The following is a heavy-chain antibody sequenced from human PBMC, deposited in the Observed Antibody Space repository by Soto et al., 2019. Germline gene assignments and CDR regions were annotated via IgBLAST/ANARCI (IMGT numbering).Heavy chain of an antibody. D-gene: IGHD2-2*01. J-gene: IGHJ5*02. CDR2: IYYSGST. CDR3: ARAGHCSSTSCYPGWFDP. V-gene: IGHV4-61*01. CDR1: GGSVSSGSYY. Sequence: QVQLQESGPGLVKPSETLSLTCTVSGGSVSSGSYYWSWIRQPPGKGLEWIAYIYYSGSTNYNPSLKSRVTISVDTSKNQFSLKLSSVTAADTAVYYCARAGHCSSTSCYPGWFDPWGQGTLVTVSS.